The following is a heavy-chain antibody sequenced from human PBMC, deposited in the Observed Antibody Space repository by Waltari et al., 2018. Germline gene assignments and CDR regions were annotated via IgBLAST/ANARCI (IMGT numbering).Heavy chain of an antibody. CDR2: INTGGDGT. Sequence: TFSYYFMYWVRQAPGKGLEWVSTINTGGDGTWYTDSVKGRFTISKENAKNTLYLQMDSLRVEDTAVYYCAKDRGSYRSSLDVWGRGLLVTVSS. D-gene: IGHD6-6*01. J-gene: IGHJ4*02. CDR1: TFSYYF. V-gene: IGHV3-74*01. CDR3: AKDRGSYRSSLDV.